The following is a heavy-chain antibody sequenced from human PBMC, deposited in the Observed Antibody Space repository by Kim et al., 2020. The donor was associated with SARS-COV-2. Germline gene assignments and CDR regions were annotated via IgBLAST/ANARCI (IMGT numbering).Heavy chain of an antibody. V-gene: IGHV3-23*01. D-gene: IGHD6-6*01. CDR3: AKEVGYSSSNFDY. CDR2: ISGSGGST. CDR1: GFTFSSYA. J-gene: IGHJ4*02. Sequence: GGSLRLSCAPSGFTFSSYAMSWVCQAPGKGLEWVSAISGSGGSTYYADSVKGRFTISRDNSKNTLYLQMNSLRAEDTAVYYCAKEVGYSSSNFDYWGQGTLVTVSS.